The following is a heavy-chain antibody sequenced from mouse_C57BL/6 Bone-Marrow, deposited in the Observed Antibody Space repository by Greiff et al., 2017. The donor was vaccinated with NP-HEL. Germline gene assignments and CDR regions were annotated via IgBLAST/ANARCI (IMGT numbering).Heavy chain of an antibody. CDR3: ARGDYYGLYFDY. J-gene: IGHJ2*01. Sequence: VQLKESGPGLVKPSQSLSLTCSVTGYSITSGYYWNWIRQFPGNKLEWMGYISYDGSNNYNPSLKNRISITRDTSKNQFFLKLNSVTTEDTATYYCARGDYYGLYFDYWGQGTTLTVSS. D-gene: IGHD1-1*01. CDR2: ISYDGSN. V-gene: IGHV3-6*01. CDR1: GYSITSGYY.